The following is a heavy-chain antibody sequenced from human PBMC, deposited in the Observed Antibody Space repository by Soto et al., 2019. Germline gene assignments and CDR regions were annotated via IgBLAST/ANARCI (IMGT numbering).Heavy chain of an antibody. D-gene: IGHD3-22*01. J-gene: IGHJ4*02. CDR3: AKVERDYYDSSGYYSSPLF. CDR1: GFTLSSYA. Sequence: EVQLLESGGGLVQPGGSLRLSCAASGFTLSSYAMSWVRQAPGKGLEWVTAISGSGGTTYYADSVKGPFTISRDTSKNTLYMQMNSLRAEDTAVYYCAKVERDYYDSSGYYSSPLFWGQGTLVTVSS. V-gene: IGHV3-23*01. CDR2: ISGSGGTT.